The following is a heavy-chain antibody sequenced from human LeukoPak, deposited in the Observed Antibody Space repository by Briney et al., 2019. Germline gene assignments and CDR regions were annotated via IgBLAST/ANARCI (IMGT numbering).Heavy chain of an antibody. CDR2: LYTSGST. Sequence: SQTLPLTCTVSGGSISSGSYYWSWIRQPAGKGLEWIGRLYTSGSTNYNPSLKSRVTISVDTSKNQFSLKLRSVTAADTAVYYCARHVRAGITMLRGVNPYFDYWGQGTLVTVSS. J-gene: IGHJ4*02. V-gene: IGHV4-61*02. CDR3: ARHVRAGITMLRGVNPYFDY. D-gene: IGHD3-10*01. CDR1: GGSISSGSYY.